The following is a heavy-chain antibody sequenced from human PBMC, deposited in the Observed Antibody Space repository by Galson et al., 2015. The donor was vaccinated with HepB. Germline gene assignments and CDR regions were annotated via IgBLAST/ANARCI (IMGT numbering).Heavy chain of an antibody. D-gene: IGHD6-13*01. Sequence: DTLSLTCPVSGDSISNFYWSWLRQPPGKGLEWITYIYYSGTTKYNPSVKSRVTTSIDTSQNQFSLNLTSVPAADTAVYYCARGSESSTWYGGYFDHWGQGILVTVSS. CDR1: GDSISNFY. CDR2: IYYSGTT. J-gene: IGHJ4*02. CDR3: ARGSESSTWYGGYFDH. V-gene: IGHV4-59*01.